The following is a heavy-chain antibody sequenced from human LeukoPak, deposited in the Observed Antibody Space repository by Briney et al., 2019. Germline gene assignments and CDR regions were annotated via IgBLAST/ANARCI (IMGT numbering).Heavy chain of an antibody. CDR2: INHSGST. V-gene: IGHV4-34*01. Sequence: GEINHSGSTNYNPSLKSRVTISVDTSKNQFSLKLSSVTAADTAVYYCARTSIYYDSSGYRFWGQGTLVTVSS. J-gene: IGHJ4*02. D-gene: IGHD3-22*01. CDR3: ARTSIYYDSSGYRF.